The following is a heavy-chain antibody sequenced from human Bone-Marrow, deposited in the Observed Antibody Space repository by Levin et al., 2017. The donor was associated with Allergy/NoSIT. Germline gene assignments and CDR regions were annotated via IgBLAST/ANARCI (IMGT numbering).Heavy chain of an antibody. CDR1: GLTFGSFW. CDR3: ARDWTTVVTHFDY. CDR2: IKHDGSEK. Sequence: PGGSLRLSCAASGLTFGSFWMSWVRQAPGKGLEWVAKIKHDGSEKYYVDSVKGRFTVSRDNAKNSLYLQMNSLRAEDTAVYYCARDWTTVVTHFDYWGQGTLVTVSS. D-gene: IGHD4-23*01. V-gene: IGHV3-7*01. J-gene: IGHJ4*02.